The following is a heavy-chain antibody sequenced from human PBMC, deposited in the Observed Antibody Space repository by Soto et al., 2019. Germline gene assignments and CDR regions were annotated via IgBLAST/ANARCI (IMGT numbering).Heavy chain of an antibody. V-gene: IGHV3-23*01. CDR3: AKSGVLLWFGELINWFDP. Sequence: GGSLILSCAASGFTFSSYAMSWVRQAPGKGLEWVSAISGSGGSTYYADSVKGRFTISRDNSKNTLYLQMNSLRAEDTAVYYCAKSGVLLWFGELINWFDPWGQGTLVTVSS. J-gene: IGHJ5*02. CDR1: GFTFSSYA. CDR2: ISGSGGST. D-gene: IGHD3-10*01.